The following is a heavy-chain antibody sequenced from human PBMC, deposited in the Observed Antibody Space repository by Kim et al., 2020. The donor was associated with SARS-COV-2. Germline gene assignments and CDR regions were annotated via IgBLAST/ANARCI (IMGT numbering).Heavy chain of an antibody. Sequence: SETLSLTCTVSGGSISSGGYYWSWIRQHPGKGLEWIGYIYYSGSTYYNPSLKRRVTISVDTSKNQFSLKLSSVTAADTAVYYCARGQGLITMIVVVVGAFDYWGQGTLVTLSS. CDR1: GGSISSGGYY. CDR2: IYYSGST. J-gene: IGHJ4*02. V-gene: IGHV4-31*03. D-gene: IGHD3-22*01. CDR3: ARGQGLITMIVVVVGAFDY.